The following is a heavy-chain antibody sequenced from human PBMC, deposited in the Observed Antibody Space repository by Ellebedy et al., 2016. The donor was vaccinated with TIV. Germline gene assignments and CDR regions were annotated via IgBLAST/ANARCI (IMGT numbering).Heavy chain of an antibody. Sequence: PGGSLKLSCAASGFTFSNYWMSWVRQAPGKGLEWVASIKQDGSEKSYVDSVKGRFTISRDNAKNSLYLQMNSLRAEDTAVYYCARDGGGPGDYWGQGTLVTVSS. V-gene: IGHV3-7*01. J-gene: IGHJ4*02. CDR1: GFTFSNYW. CDR3: ARDGGGPGDY. D-gene: IGHD2-15*01. CDR2: IKQDGSEK.